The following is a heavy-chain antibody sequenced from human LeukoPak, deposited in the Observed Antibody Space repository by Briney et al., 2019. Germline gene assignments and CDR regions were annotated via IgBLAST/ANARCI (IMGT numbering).Heavy chain of an antibody. CDR1: SGSISSSSYY. J-gene: IGHJ1*01. V-gene: IGHV4-39*02. CDR2: IYYSGST. D-gene: IGHD3-22*01. CDR3: ARRRYYDSTGYLD. Sequence: SETLSLTCTLSSGSISSSSYYWGWVRQPPGKGLEWIADIYYSGSTYYNPSLTSRVSISIDTSNNHFSLRLSSVTAADTALYYCARRRYYDSTGYLDWGQGTLVTVSS.